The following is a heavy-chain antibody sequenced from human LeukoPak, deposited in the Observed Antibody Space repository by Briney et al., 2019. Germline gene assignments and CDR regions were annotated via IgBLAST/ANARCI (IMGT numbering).Heavy chain of an antibody. V-gene: IGHV7-4-1*02. D-gene: IGHD5-12*01. CDR3: ARVAGYDYLGVSYYYYYGMDV. J-gene: IGHJ6*02. CDR2: INTNTGNP. CDR1: GYTFTSYA. Sequence: ASAKVSCKASGYTFTSYAMNWVRQAPGQGLEWMGWINTNTGNPTYAQGFTGRFVFSLDTSVSTAYLQISSLKAEDTAVYYCARVAGYDYLGVSYYYYYGMDVWGQGTTVTVSS.